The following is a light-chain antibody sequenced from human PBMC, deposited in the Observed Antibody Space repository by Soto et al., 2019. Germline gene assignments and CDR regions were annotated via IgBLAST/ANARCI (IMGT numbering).Light chain of an antibody. CDR3: QQYGSSPYT. CDR1: QSVSSSH. CDR2: GAS. Sequence: EIVLTQSPGTLSLSPGERAILSCRASQSVSSSHLAWYQQKPSQAPRLLVYGASSRATGIPDTFSGSESGTDFTFTISRLEPVDFAVYYCQQYGSSPYTFGQGTKLEIK. J-gene: IGKJ2*01. V-gene: IGKV3-20*01.